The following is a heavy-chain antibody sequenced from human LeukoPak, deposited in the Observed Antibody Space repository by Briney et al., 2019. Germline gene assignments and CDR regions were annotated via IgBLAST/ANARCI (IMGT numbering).Heavy chain of an antibody. D-gene: IGHD5-24*01. Sequence: PSETLSLTCAVSGGSISSGGYSWSWIRQPPGKGLEWIGYIYHSGSTYYNPSLKSRVTISVDRSKNQFSLKLSSVTAADTAVYYCARMTLATMDAFDIWGQGTMVTVSS. CDR3: ARMTLATMDAFDI. CDR1: GGSISSGGYS. CDR2: IYHSGST. V-gene: IGHV4-30-2*01. J-gene: IGHJ3*02.